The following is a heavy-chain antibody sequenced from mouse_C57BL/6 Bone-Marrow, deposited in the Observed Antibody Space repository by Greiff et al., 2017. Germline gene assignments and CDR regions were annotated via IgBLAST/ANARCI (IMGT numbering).Heavy chain of an antibody. J-gene: IGHJ4*01. CDR1: GFNIKDDY. D-gene: IGHD1-1*01. V-gene: IGHV14-4*01. CDR3: TSYYDYDMDY. Sequence: VQLQQSGAELVRPGASVKLSCTASGFNIKDDYMHWVQQRPEQGLEWIGWIGPEHGDTEYPSKFQGQATITTDTSSNTAYLQLSSLTSEDTAIYYCTSYYDYDMDYWGQGTSVTVSS. CDR2: IGPEHGDT.